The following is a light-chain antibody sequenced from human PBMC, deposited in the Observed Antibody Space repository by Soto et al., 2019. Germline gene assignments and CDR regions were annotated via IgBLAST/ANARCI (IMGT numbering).Light chain of an antibody. J-gene: IGLJ1*01. CDR3: SAYAGRYIYV. CDR1: SSDVGAYDY. Sequence: QSVLTQPRSVSGSPGQSVTISCTGASSDVGAYDYVSWYQQHPGKAPKLMIYDVTKRPSGVPDRFSGSKSGNTASLTISGLQAEDEADYYCSAYAGRYIYVFGTETKVTVL. V-gene: IGLV2-11*01. CDR2: DVT.